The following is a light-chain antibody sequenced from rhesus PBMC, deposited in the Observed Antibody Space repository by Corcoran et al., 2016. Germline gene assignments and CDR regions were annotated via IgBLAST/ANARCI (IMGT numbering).Light chain of an antibody. J-gene: IGKJ2*01. V-gene: IGKV2-104*02. CDR2: EVS. CDR3: MQALEFPYS. CDR1: QSLLDSEDGNTY. Sequence: DIVMTQTPLSLPVTPGEPASISCRSSQSLLDSEDGNTYLDWYLQKPGQSPQLLIYEVSNRGSGVPDRFSGSGSDTDFTLKISRVVAEDVGVYYCMQALEFPYSFGQGTKVEIK.